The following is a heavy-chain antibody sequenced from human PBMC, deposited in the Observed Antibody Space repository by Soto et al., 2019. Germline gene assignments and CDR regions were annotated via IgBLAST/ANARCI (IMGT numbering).Heavy chain of an antibody. Sequence: ATPSLTCADTGHSISSDYWSWVRQPPRRRTERRPYIYYSGSTNYDPSLKSRVTISVDTSKNQFSLKLSSVTAADTAVYYCARDLTPGGEDYDFWSGYSPYGMDVWGQGTTVTVSS. CDR2: IYYSGST. CDR1: GHSISSDY. V-gene: IGHV4-59*01. J-gene: IGHJ6*02. D-gene: IGHD3-3*01. CDR3: ARDLTPGGEDYDFWSGYSPYGMDV.